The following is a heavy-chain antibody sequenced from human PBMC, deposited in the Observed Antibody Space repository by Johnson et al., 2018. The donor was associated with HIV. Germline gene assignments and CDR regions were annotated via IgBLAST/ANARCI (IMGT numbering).Heavy chain of an antibody. Sequence: QVQLVESGGGLVQPGRSLRLSCAASGFTFSSYVMHWVRQAPGKGLEWVAVIWFDGRNKYYADSVKGRFTISRDNSKNTLYLQMNSLRAEDTAVYYCARDYGDYAHDAFDIWGQGTMVTVSS. J-gene: IGHJ3*02. V-gene: IGHV3-33*08. D-gene: IGHD4-17*01. CDR1: GFTFSSYV. CDR2: IWFDGRNK. CDR3: ARDYGDYAHDAFDI.